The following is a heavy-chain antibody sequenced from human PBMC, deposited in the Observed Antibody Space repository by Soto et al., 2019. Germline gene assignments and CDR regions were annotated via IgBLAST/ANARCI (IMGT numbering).Heavy chain of an antibody. Sequence: QITLKESGPALVKPTQTLTLTCTFSGFSLSTSGVGVGWIRQPPGKARELLGIIYWNDDKKYSPSLRSRLGITKDTFRNQVVLTMTNVDPLDTATYYCARRRGYNWNNPAFDYWGQGALVTVSS. CDR2: IYWNDDK. CDR1: GFSLSTSGVG. V-gene: IGHV2-5*01. J-gene: IGHJ4*02. CDR3: ARRRGYNWNNPAFDY. D-gene: IGHD1-20*01.